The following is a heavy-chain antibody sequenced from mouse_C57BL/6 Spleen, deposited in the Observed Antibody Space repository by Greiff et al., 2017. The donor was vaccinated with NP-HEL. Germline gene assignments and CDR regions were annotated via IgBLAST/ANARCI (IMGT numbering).Heavy chain of an antibody. V-gene: IGHV14-4*01. D-gene: IGHD2-4*01. CDR2: IDPENGDT. CDR3: TTRYDYDEAY. CDR1: GFNIKDDY. Sequence: EVQLQQSGAELVRPGASVKLSCTASGFNIKDDYMHWVKQRPEQGLEWIGWIDPENGDTEYASKFQGKATITADTSSNTAYLQLSSLTSEDTAVYYCTTRYDYDEAYWGQGTLVTVSA. J-gene: IGHJ3*01.